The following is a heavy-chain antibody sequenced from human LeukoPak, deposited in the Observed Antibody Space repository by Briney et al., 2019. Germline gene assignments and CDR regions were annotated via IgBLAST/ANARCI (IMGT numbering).Heavy chain of an antibody. V-gene: IGHV3-9*03. D-gene: IGHD6-6*01. CDR3: AKGLVGSSIADFFDY. CDR2: ISWNSGSI. Sequence: GGSLRLTCAASGFTFDDYAMHWVRQAPGKGLEWVSGISWNSGSIGYADSVKGRFTISRDNAKNSLYLQMNSLRGEDMALYYCAKGLVGSSIADFFDYWGQGILVTVSS. J-gene: IGHJ4*02. CDR1: GFTFDDYA.